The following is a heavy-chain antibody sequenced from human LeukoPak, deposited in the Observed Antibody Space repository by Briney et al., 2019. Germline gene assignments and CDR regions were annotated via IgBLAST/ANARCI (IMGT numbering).Heavy chain of an antibody. Sequence: SETLSPTCTVSGGSISSYYWSWIRQPPGKGLEWIGYIYYSGSTNYNPSLKSRVTISVDTSKNQFSLKLSSVTAADTAVYYCARAEEGMATGYWGQGTLATVSS. J-gene: IGHJ4*02. D-gene: IGHD5-24*01. CDR2: IYYSGST. V-gene: IGHV4-59*01. CDR1: GGSISSYY. CDR3: ARAEEGMATGY.